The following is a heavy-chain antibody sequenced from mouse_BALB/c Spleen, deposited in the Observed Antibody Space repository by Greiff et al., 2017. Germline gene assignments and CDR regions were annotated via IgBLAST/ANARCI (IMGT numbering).Heavy chain of an antibody. CDR3: ASYYRYDGYYAMDY. Sequence: VKLQESGPGLVQPSQSLSITCTVSGFSLTSYGVHWVRQSPGKGLEWLGVIWSGGSTDYNAAFISRLSISKDNSKSQVFFKMNSLQADDTAIYYCASYYRYDGYYAMDYWGQGTSVTVSS. V-gene: IGHV2-4-1*01. CDR1: GFSLTSYG. D-gene: IGHD2-14*01. CDR2: IWSGGST. J-gene: IGHJ4*01.